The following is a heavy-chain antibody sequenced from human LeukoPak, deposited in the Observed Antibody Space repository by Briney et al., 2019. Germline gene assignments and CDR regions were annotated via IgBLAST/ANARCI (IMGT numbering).Heavy chain of an antibody. CDR3: AKDRRITMAGTVDYFDY. Sequence: GGSLRLSCAASGFTFNNYAMSWVRQAPGKGLERVSSISGSGGNTYYADSVKGRFTISRDNSKNTLYLQMNSLRAADTAAYYCAKDRRITMAGTVDYFDYWGQGTLVTVSS. CDR1: GFTFNNYA. J-gene: IGHJ4*02. D-gene: IGHD6-19*01. V-gene: IGHV3-23*01. CDR2: ISGSGGNT.